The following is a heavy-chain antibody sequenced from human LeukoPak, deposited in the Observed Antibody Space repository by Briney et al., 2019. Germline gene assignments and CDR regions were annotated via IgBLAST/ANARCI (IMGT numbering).Heavy chain of an antibody. D-gene: IGHD1-1*01. CDR1: GGSISNSSYY. CDR2: IYYTGST. V-gene: IGHV4-39*07. Sequence: SETLSLTWTVSGGSISNSSYYWGWIRQPTGKGRECIGIIYYTGSTNYNPSLKSRVTISVDTSKSQFSLKVSSVTAADTAVYYCAREFRGATSWNDRYYFYFDVWGKGTTVTVSS. CDR3: AREFRGATSWNDRYYFYFDV. J-gene: IGHJ6*03.